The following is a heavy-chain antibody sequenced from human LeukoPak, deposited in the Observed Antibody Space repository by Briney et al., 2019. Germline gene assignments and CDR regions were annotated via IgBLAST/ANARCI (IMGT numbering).Heavy chain of an antibody. V-gene: IGHV1-69*01. CDR1: GGTFSSYA. Sequence: ASVKVSCKASGGTFSSYAISLVRQAPGQGLEWMGGIIPIFGTANYAQKFQGRVTITADESTSTAYMELSSLRSEDTAVYYCAREGQGSSDWFDPWGQGTLVTVSS. J-gene: IGHJ5*02. D-gene: IGHD6-6*01. CDR2: IIPIFGTA. CDR3: AREGQGSSDWFDP.